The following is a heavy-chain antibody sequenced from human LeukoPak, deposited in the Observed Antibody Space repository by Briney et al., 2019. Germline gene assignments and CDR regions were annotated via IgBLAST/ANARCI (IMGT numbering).Heavy chain of an antibody. V-gene: IGHV4-39*02. CDR1: GASISSSSSS. J-gene: IGHJ4*02. CDR2: IYYSGLT. D-gene: IGHD4-17*01. CDR3: ASGTFDDYGDYDRGDYFDH. Sequence: SETLSLTCTVSGASISSSSSSGGWVRQPPGKGPEWIGSIYYSGLTYDNPSLKSRVSISVDPSKNHFSLKVSSVTAADTAVYYCASGTFDDYGDYDRGDYFDHWGQGTLVTVSS.